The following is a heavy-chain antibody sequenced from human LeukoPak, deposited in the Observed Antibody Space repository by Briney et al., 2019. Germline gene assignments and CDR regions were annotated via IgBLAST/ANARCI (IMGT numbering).Heavy chain of an antibody. V-gene: IGHV3-30*04. D-gene: IGHD2-2*01. CDR2: ISYDGSNK. CDR1: GFTFSSYA. Sequence: GGSLRLSCAASGFTFSSYAMHWVRQAPGKGLEWVAVISYDGSNKYYADSVKGRLTISRDNSKNTLYLQMNSLRAEDTAVYYCARPKDIVVVPAAAYDYWGQGTLVTVSS. CDR3: ARPKDIVVVPAAAYDY. J-gene: IGHJ4*02.